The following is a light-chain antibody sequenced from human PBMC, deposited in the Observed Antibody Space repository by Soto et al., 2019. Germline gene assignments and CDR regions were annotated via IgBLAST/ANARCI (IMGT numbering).Light chain of an antibody. CDR3: QQYRDSPWT. V-gene: IGKV3-20*01. CDR1: QSVSTNY. J-gene: IGKJ1*01. Sequence: EIVLTQSPGTLCLSRGERATLSCGARQSVSTNYLAWYQLKPGEAHRLLIYGVSNRATGIPDRFNRSGSGTEFTLKISRLETGDFAVYFCQQYRDSPWTIGQGTKVDIK. CDR2: GVS.